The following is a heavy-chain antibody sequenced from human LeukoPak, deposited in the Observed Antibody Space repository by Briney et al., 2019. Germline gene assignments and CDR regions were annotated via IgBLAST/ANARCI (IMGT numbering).Heavy chain of an antibody. CDR1: GVSFSTKY. J-gene: IGHJ2*01. CDR3: ARVGDHYHWYFDL. CDR2: MYSGEST. Sequence: PGGSLRLSCAAAGVSFSTKYMSWVRQAPGKGLEGVSIMYSGESTYYSESVTGRFIVSRDNSKNRLYLQMNSLRVDDTAVYSCARVGDHYHWYFDLWGRGTLVTVSS. D-gene: IGHD3-10*01. V-gene: IGHV3-53*01.